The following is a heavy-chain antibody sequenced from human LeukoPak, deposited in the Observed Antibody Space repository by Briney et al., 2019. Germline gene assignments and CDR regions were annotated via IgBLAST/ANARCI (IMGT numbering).Heavy chain of an antibody. CDR2: IIPIFGTA. CDR3: ARAPLRFLEWGDYYYGMDV. CDR1: GYTFTGYY. D-gene: IGHD3-3*01. J-gene: IGHJ6*02. Sequence: ASVKVSCKASGYTFTGYYMHWVRQAPGQGLEWMGGIIPIFGTANYAQKFQGRVTITADESTSTAYMELSSLRSEDTAVYYCARAPLRFLEWGDYYYGMDVWGQGTTATVSS. V-gene: IGHV1-69*13.